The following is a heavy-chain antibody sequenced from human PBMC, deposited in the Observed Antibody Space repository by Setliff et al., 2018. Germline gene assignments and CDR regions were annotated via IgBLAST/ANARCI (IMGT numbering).Heavy chain of an antibody. V-gene: IGHV4-61*02. CDR1: GGSISSGSYY. Sequence: SSETLSLTCTVSGGSISSGSYYWSWIRQPAGKGLEWIGRIYTSGSTNYNPSLKSRVTISVDTSKNQFSLKLSSVTAADTAVYYCARGSARGATIFSGAFDIWGQGTMVTVSS. CDR2: IYTSGST. D-gene: IGHD3-3*01. J-gene: IGHJ3*02. CDR3: ARGSARGATIFSGAFDI.